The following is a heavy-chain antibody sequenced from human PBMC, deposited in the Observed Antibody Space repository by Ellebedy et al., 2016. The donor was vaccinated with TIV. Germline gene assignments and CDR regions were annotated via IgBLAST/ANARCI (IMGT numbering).Heavy chain of an antibody. J-gene: IGHJ4*02. D-gene: IGHD3-10*01. CDR1: GGSINSSSYY. CDR3: ARRDPSGAGSFDF. V-gene: IGHV4-39*01. CDR2: IHYSGST. Sequence: MPSETLSLTCTVSGGSINSSSYYWGWIRQPPGKGLEWIGSIHYSGSTYDNPPLKSRVTISVDTSKNQFSLKLSSVTAADTAVYYCARRDPSGAGSFDFWGQGSLVTVSS.